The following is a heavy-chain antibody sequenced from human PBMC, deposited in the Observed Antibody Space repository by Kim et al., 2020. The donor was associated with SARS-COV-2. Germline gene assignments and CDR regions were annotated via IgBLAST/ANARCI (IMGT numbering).Heavy chain of an antibody. CDR3: AKSGEVNYDFWSGYYKNSPFGY. Sequence: GGSLRLSCAASGFTFSSYVMSWVRQAPGKGLEWVSAISGSGGSTYYADSVKGRFTISRDNSKNTLYLQMNSLRAEDTAVYYCAKSGEVNYDFWSGYYKNSPFGYWGQGTLVTVPS. CDR2: ISGSGGST. CDR1: GFTFSSYV. J-gene: IGHJ4*02. V-gene: IGHV3-23*01. D-gene: IGHD3-3*01.